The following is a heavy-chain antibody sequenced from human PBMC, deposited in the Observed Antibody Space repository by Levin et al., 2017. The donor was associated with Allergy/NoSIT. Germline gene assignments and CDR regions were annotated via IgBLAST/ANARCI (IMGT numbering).Heavy chain of an antibody. CDR1: GYTFTSYG. Sequence: GASVKVSCKASGYTFTSYGISWVRQAPGQGLEWMGWISAYNGNTNYAQKLQGRVTMTTDTSTSTAYMELRSLRSEDTAVYYCARDQAGAYSSSSEGWFDPWGQGTLVTVSS. CDR3: ARDQAGAYSSSSEGWFDP. V-gene: IGHV1-18*01. CDR2: ISAYNGNT. J-gene: IGHJ5*02. D-gene: IGHD6-6*01.